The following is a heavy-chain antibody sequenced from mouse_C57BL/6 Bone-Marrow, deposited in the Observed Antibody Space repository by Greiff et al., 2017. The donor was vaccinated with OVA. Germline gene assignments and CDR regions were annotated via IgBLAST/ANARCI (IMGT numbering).Heavy chain of an antibody. CDR2: INPSTGGT. J-gene: IGHJ2*01. CDR1: GYSFTGYY. V-gene: IGHV1-42*01. D-gene: IGHD2-1*01. Sequence: VQLKQSGPELVKPGASVKISCKASGYSFTGYYMNWVKQSPEKSLEWIGEINPSTGGTTYNQKFKAKATLTVDKSSSTAYMQLKSLTSEDSAVYYCARGLIYYGNYDDFYFDYWGQGTTLTVSS. CDR3: ARGLIYYGNYDDFYFDY.